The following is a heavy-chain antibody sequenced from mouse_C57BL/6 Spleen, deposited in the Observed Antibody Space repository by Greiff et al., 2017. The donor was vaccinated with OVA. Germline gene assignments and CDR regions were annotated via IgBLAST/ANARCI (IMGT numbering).Heavy chain of an antibody. CDR2: ISYDGSN. Sequence: DVKLQESGPGLVKPSQSLSLTCSVTGYSITSGYYWNWIRQFPGNKLEWMGYISYDGSNNYNPSLKNRISITRDTSKNQFFLKLNSVTTEDTATYYCARGITTAEWYFDVWGTGTTVTVSS. V-gene: IGHV3-6*01. J-gene: IGHJ1*03. D-gene: IGHD1-2*01. CDR1: GYSITSGYY. CDR3: ARGITTAEWYFDV.